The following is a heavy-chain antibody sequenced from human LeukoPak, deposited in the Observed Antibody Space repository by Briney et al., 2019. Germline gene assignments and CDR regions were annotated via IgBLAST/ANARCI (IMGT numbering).Heavy chain of an antibody. D-gene: IGHD1-26*01. J-gene: IGHJ6*02. Sequence: ASVKVSCKASGYTFTSYDINWVRQATGQGLEWMGWMNPNSGNTGYAQKFQGRVTMTRNTSISTAYMELSSLRAEDTAVYYCARDRRSVGATNYYYYGMDVWGQGTTVTVSS. V-gene: IGHV1-8*01. CDR2: MNPNSGNT. CDR1: GYTFTSYD. CDR3: ARDRRSVGATNYYYYGMDV.